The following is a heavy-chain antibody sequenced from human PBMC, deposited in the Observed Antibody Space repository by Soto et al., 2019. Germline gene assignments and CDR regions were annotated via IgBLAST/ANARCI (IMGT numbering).Heavy chain of an antibody. J-gene: IGHJ4*02. D-gene: IGHD1-1*01. CDR2: ISSNGGST. Sequence: GGSLRLSCAASGFTFSSYAMHWVRQAPGKGLEYVSAISSNGGSTYYANSVKGRFTISRDNSKNTLYLQMGSLRAEDMAVYYCARPLNGMAFDYWGQGTLVTVSS. CDR3: ARPLNGMAFDY. V-gene: IGHV3-64*01. CDR1: GFTFSSYA.